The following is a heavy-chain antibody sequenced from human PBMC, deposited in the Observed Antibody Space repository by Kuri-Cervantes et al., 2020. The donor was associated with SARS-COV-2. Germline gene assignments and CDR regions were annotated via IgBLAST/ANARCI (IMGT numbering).Heavy chain of an antibody. Sequence: GGSLRLFCKGSGYSFTSYWIGWVRQMPGKGLEWMGIIYPGDSDTRYSPSFQGQVTISADKSISTAYLQWSSLKASDTAMYYCAGAFVVVPAASQGAFDIWGQGTMVTVSS. CDR2: IYPGDSDT. CDR1: GYSFTSYW. D-gene: IGHD2-2*01. V-gene: IGHV5-51*01. J-gene: IGHJ3*02. CDR3: AGAFVVVPAASQGAFDI.